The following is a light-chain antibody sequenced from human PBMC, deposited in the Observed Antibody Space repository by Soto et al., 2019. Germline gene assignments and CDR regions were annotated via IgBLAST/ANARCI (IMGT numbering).Light chain of an antibody. Sequence: QSALTQPASVSASPGQSITISCAGTSSDVGGYNYVSWYQQYPGKAPKLVIYEVSNRPSGVSNRFSGSKSANTASLTISGLQAEDEADYYCNSYTSSSTLLFGGGTKLTVL. V-gene: IGLV2-14*01. J-gene: IGLJ3*02. CDR2: EVS. CDR3: NSYTSSSTLL. CDR1: SSDVGGYNY.